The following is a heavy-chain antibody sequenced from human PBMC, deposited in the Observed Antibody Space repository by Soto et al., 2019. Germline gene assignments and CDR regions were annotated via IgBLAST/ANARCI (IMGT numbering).Heavy chain of an antibody. Sequence: GESLKISCKASGYTFTDAWLGWVRQMPGTGLEWMGIVYPGDSQTRYNPSFQGQITISADKSITTAYLQWTSLKASDSAMYYCARQKGYWGQGTLVTVSS. CDR3: ARQKGY. CDR1: GYTFTDAW. CDR2: VYPGDSQT. J-gene: IGHJ4*02. V-gene: IGHV5-51*01.